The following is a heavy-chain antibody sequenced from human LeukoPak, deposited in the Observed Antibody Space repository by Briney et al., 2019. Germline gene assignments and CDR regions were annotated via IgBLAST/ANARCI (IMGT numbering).Heavy chain of an antibody. J-gene: IGHJ4*02. CDR2: ISSSSSYI. Sequence: PGGSLRLSCAASGFTFSSYSMNWVRQAPGKGLEWVSSISSSSSYIYYADSVKGRFTISRDNAKNSLYLQMNSLRAEDTAVYYCARDLGVVVAAYILDYWGQGTLVTVSS. CDR3: ARDLGVVVAAYILDY. CDR1: GFTFSSYS. D-gene: IGHD2-15*01. V-gene: IGHV3-21*01.